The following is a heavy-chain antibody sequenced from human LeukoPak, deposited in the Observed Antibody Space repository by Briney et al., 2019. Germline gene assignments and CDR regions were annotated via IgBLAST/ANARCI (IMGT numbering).Heavy chain of an antibody. CDR1: GGSMSSGDYY. CDR3: ARERITMVRGVINEMATTWFDN. J-gene: IGHJ4*02. Sequence: PSQTLSLTCTVSGGSMSSGDYYWSWIRQPPGKGLEWIGYIYYSGSTYYNPSLKSRVTISVDTSKNQFSLKLSSVTAADTAVYYCARERITMVRGVINEMATTWFDNWGQGTLVPVSS. CDR2: IYYSGST. V-gene: IGHV4-30-4*01. D-gene: IGHD3-10*01.